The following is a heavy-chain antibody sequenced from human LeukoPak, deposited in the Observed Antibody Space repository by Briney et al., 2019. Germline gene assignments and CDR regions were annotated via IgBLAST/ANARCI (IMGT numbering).Heavy chain of an antibody. Sequence: GSLRLSCAASGFTFSCYNMNRVRPAPGKGLELVSSISSSSSYIYYADSVKGRFTISRDNAKNSLYLQMNSLRAEDTAVYYCASMGYSYGYLFDYWGQGTLVTVSS. V-gene: IGHV3-21*01. J-gene: IGHJ4*02. CDR2: ISSSSSYI. D-gene: IGHD5-18*01. CDR3: ASMGYSYGYLFDY. CDR1: GFTFSCYN.